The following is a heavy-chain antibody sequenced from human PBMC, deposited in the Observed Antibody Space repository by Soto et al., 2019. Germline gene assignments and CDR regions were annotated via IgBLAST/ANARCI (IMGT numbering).Heavy chain of an antibody. V-gene: IGHV3-7*02. CDR1: GFTFSRYW. CDR3: ARSDIAVSGKSHLDY. Sequence: HPGGSLRLSCEASGFTFSRYWMSWVRQAPGKGLEWVANIKQDGSKKHYVDSMEGRFTISRDNSKNQFSLQLNSVTPEDTAVYYCARSDIAVSGKSHLDYWGREPWSPSPQ. CDR2: IKQDGSKK. J-gene: IGHJ4*02. D-gene: IGHD6-19*01.